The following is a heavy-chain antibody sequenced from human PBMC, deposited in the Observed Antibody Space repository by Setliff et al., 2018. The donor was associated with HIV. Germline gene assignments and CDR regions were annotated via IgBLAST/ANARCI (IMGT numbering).Heavy chain of an antibody. CDR1: GGSISSSSYY. J-gene: IGHJ5*02. CDR2: IYYSGST. V-gene: IGHV4-39*07. Sequence: NPSETLSLTCTVSGGSISSSSYYWGWIRQPPGKGLEWIGSIYYSGSTYYNPSLKSRVTISVDTSKNQFSLKLSSVTAADTAVYYCARDAPPSVLLRFGESGNRDWFDPWGQGTLVTVSS. D-gene: IGHD3-10*01. CDR3: ARDAPPSVLLRFGESGNRDWFDP.